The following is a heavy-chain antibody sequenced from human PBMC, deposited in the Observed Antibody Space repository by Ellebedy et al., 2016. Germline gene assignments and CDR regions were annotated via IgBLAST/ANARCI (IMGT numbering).Heavy chain of an antibody. D-gene: IGHD6-19*01. J-gene: IGHJ4*02. CDR1: GFTFRNSW. CDR2: IKQDGSQK. CDR3: GAGGGWLSDY. V-gene: IGHV3-7*01. Sequence: GGSLRLSCGGPGFTFRNSWMTWVRQTPGKGLAWVASIKQDGSQKDYEDSVKGRFSISRDNAKGLMYLQMTRLRVEDSAVYYCGAGGGWLSDYWGQGTLVTVSS.